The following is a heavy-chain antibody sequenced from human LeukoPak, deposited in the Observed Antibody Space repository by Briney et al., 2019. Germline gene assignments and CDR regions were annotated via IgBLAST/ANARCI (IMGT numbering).Heavy chain of an antibody. V-gene: IGHV1-69*05. CDR2: IIPIFGTA. D-gene: IGHD1-1*01. CDR1: GGTFSSYA. Sequence: GASVKLSCKASGGTFSSYAISWVRQAPGQGREWMGGIIPIFGTANYAQKFHGRVTITTDESTSTAYMELSSLRSEVTAVYYCARGRLKYYYYMYVWGKGNTVTVSS. CDR3: ARGRLKYYYYMYV. J-gene: IGHJ6*03.